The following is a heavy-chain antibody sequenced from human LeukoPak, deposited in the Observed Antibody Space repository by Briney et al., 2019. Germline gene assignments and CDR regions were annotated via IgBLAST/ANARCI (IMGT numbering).Heavy chain of an antibody. D-gene: IGHD3-22*01. V-gene: IGHV1-69*05. Sequence: SVKVSCKASGGTFSSYAISWVRQAPGQGLEWMGGIIPIFGTANYAQKFQGRVTITTDESTSTAYMELSSLRSEDTAVYYCASWYYYDSSGSRYYFDYWRQGTLVTVSS. J-gene: IGHJ4*02. CDR3: ASWYYYDSSGSRYYFDY. CDR1: GGTFSSYA. CDR2: IIPIFGTA.